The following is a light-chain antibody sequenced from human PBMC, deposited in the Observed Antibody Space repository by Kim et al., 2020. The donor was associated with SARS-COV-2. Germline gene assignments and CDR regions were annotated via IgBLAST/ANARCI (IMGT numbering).Light chain of an antibody. V-gene: IGKV3-20*01. CDR2: AAS. J-gene: IGKJ2*01. CDR1: QSVSSNY. Sequence: EIVLTQSPGTLSLSPGERATLSCRASQSVSSNYLAWYQQKVGQAPRLLIYAASSRATGIPDRSSGSGSQTDFTLTINGLESGDFAVYYCQQYGRSPGYTFGQGSNLEI. CDR3: QQYGRSPGYT.